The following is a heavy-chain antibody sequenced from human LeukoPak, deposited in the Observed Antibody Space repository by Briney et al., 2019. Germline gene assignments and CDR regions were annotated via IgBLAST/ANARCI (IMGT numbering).Heavy chain of an antibody. CDR2: IIPLFGTT. CDR1: GGTLSGYA. CDR3: AKGPGELLPKDYSAYHYMDV. J-gene: IGHJ6*03. Sequence: HWASVKVSCKASGGTLSGYAISWVRQAPGQGLVWMGGIIPLFGTTNQAQKFQDRVTFTADESTNTVSMELTGLRSEDTAVYYCAKGPGELLPKDYSAYHYMDVWGQGTTVTVSS. V-gene: IGHV1-69*01. D-gene: IGHD2-21*01.